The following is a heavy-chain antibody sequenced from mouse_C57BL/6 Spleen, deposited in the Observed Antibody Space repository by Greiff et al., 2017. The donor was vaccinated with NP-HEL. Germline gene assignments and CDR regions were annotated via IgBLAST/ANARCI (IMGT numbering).Heavy chain of an antibody. V-gene: IGHV1-55*01. CDR1: GYTFTSYW. CDR3: ATTGVASSYWDFDV. CDR2: IYPGSGST. J-gene: IGHJ1*03. Sequence: QVQLQQPGAELVKPGASVKMSCKASGYTFTSYWITWVRQRPGQGLEWIGDIYPGSGSTNYNEKFKSKATLTVDTSSSTAYMQLSSLTSEDSAVYYCATTGVASSYWDFDVWGTGTTVTVSS. D-gene: IGHD1-1*01.